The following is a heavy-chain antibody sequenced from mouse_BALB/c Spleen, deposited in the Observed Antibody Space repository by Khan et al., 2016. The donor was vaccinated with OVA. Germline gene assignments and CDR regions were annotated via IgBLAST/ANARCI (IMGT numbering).Heavy chain of an antibody. V-gene: IGHV3-2*02. D-gene: IGHD4-1*01. J-gene: IGHJ4*01. Sequence: VQLKESGPGLVKPSQSLSLTCPVTGYSITSDYAWNWIRQFPGNKLEWMGYLSYSDPTPYNPSLNSRISITRATSKNQFVLHVNAVTTEDTATYYCASELGRYYAMDYWGQGTSVTVSS. CDR3: ASELGRYYAMDY. CDR2: LSYSDPT. CDR1: GYSITSDYA.